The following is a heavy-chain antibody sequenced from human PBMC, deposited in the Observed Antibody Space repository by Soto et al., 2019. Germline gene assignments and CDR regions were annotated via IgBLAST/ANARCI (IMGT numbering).Heavy chain of an antibody. D-gene: IGHD2-15*01. J-gene: IGHJ6*02. CDR3: ARDTDVVVVAATLNFYYYGLDV. Sequence: QVQLVQSGAEVKKPGSSVKVSCKVSGDTFKSYAFSWVRQAPGQGLEWMGRIIPLFGTADYPLRFQGRVTISAGESTSTAYMELSSRRSEDTAVYYCARDTDVVVVAATLNFYYYGLDVWGQGTTVTVSS. V-gene: IGHV1-69*18. CDR2: IIPLFGTA. CDR1: GDTFKSYA.